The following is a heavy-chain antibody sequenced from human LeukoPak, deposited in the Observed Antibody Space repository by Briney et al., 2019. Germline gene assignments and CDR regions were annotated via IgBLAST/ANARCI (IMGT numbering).Heavy chain of an antibody. Sequence: PGGSLRLSCAASGSTFTSNSMNWFRQAPGKGRVWVSSISSSSYIYYADSVKGRFTISRDNAKNSLYLQMNSLRAEDTPLYDCARVDIFLWYAYYYYYYYMEVWAEGPAVTVFS. CDR3: ARVDIFLWYAYYYYYYYMEV. V-gene: IGHV3-21*01. J-gene: IGHJ6*03. CDR1: GSTFTSNS. CDR2: ISSSSYI. D-gene: IGHD2-2*03.